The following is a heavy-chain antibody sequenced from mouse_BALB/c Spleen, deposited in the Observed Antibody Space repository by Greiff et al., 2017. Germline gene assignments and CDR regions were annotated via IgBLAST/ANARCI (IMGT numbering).Heavy chain of an antibody. CDR2: INPYNDGT. V-gene: IGHV1-14*01. J-gene: IGHJ4*01. Sequence: EVQLQESGPELVKPGASVKMSCKASGYTFTSYVMHWVKQKPGQGLEWIGYINPYNDGTKYNEKFKGKATLTSDKSSSTAYMELSSLTSEDSAVYYCAGKGSYYAMDYWGQGTSVTVSS. CDR3: AGKGSYYAMDY. CDR1: GYTFTSYV.